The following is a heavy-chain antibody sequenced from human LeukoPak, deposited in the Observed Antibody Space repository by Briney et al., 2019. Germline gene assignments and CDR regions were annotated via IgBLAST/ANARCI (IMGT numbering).Heavy chain of an antibody. CDR2: THTSGTT. CDR3: ARDNSVRDEAWWFNP. Sequence: KPSETLSLTCTVSGGSISSGSYYWSWIRQPAGKGLEWIGRTHTSGTTNYNSSLKSRLTISSDSSKNQFSLKLNSVTATDTAVYYCARDNSVRDEAWWFNPWGQGTLVTVSS. D-gene: IGHD5-24*01. V-gene: IGHV4-61*02. J-gene: IGHJ5*02. CDR1: GGSISSGSYY.